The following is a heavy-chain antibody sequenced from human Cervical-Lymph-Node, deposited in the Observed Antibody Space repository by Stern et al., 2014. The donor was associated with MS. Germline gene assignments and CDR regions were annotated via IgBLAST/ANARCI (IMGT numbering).Heavy chain of an antibody. D-gene: IGHD4-17*01. CDR2: ISGSGGST. J-gene: IGHJ4*02. CDR1: VFPFSRSA. Sequence: VQLVASVGGLVPPGGSLRLSCPASVFPFSRSALRWVRPAPGPWLAWVSAISGSGGSTYYADSVKGRFTISRDNSKHTLYLQMNSRRAEDTAVEYCAKSTVTSRSDDGGQGTRVTVAS. V-gene: IGHV3-23*04. CDR3: AKSTVTSRSDD.